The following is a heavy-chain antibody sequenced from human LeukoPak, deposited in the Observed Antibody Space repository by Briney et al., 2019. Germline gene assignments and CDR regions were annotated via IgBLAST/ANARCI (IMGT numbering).Heavy chain of an antibody. D-gene: IGHD2-2*02. CDR1: GYSISSGYY. V-gene: IGHV4-38-2*02. CDR3: ARDTSEEYQLLYNWFDP. CDR2: IYHSGST. Sequence: SETLSLTCTVSGYSISSGYYWGWIRQPPGKGLEWIGSIYHSGSTYYNPSLKSRVTISVDTSKNQFCLKLSSLTAADTAVYYCARDTSEEYQLLYNWFDPWGQGTLVTVSS. J-gene: IGHJ5*02.